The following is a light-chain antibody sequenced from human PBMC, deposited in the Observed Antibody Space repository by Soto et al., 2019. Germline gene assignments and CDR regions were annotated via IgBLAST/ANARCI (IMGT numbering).Light chain of an antibody. CDR2: GAS. CDR1: QSVGND. Sequence: EIVLTQSPGTLSLSPGERATLSCRASQSVGNDLAWYQQKVGQAPRLLIYGASTRATGIPARFSGSGSGTDFTLIISSLQSEDFAVFYCQQYNEWPRTFGQGTKVDIK. V-gene: IGKV3-15*01. J-gene: IGKJ1*01. CDR3: QQYNEWPRT.